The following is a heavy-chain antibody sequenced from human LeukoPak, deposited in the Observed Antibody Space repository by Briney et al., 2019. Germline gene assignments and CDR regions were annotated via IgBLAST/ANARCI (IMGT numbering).Heavy chain of an antibody. J-gene: IGHJ5*02. CDR1: GGSFSGYY. CDR2: INHSGST. CDR3: ARALAHGPAVRWFDP. Sequence: SGTLSLTCAVYGGSFSGYYWSWIRQPPGKGLEWIGEINHSGSTNYNPSLKSRVTISVDTSKNQFSLKLSSVTAADTAVYYCARALAHGPAVRWFDPWGQGTLVTVSS. V-gene: IGHV4-34*01. D-gene: IGHD3-10*01.